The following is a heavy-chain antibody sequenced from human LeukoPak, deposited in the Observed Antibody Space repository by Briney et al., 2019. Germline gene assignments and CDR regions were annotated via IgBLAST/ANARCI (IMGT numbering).Heavy chain of an antibody. CDR3: ARAATGASFDL. CDR1: GFTFSSYA. Sequence: PGGSLRLSCAASGFTFSSYAMHWVRQAPGKGLVWVSRVKSDGSSTSYADSVKGRFTISRDNAENSLYLQMRSLRAEDTGVYYCARAATGASFDLWGQGTLVTVSS. V-gene: IGHV3-74*01. CDR2: VKSDGSST. J-gene: IGHJ4*02. D-gene: IGHD7-27*01.